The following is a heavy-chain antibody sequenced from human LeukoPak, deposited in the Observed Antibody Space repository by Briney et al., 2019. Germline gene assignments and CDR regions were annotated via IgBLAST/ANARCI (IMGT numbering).Heavy chain of an antibody. Sequence: TLSLTCTVSGGSISSGGYYWSWIRQHPGKGLEWIGYIYYSGSTYYNPSLKSRVTISVDTSKNQFSLKLSSVTAADTAVYYCARAHDEDSSGYYWFGYWGQGTLVTVSS. J-gene: IGHJ5*01. CDR3: ARAHDEDSSGYYWFGY. D-gene: IGHD3-22*01. CDR2: IYYSGST. CDR1: GGSISSGGYY. V-gene: IGHV4-31*03.